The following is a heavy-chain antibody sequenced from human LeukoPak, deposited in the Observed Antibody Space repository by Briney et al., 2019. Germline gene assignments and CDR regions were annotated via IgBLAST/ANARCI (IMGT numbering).Heavy chain of an antibody. CDR2: IYYTGST. J-gene: IGHJ3*02. CDR1: GGSIISTDDY. Sequence: SETLSLTCTVSGGSIISTDDYWGWIRQPPGKRPEWIGSIYYTGSTYHNPSLKSRVTISEGPSKNQFSLKLRSVTAADTAVYYCAREDGTAMDNAFDIWSQGTMVTVSS. V-gene: IGHV4-39*07. D-gene: IGHD5-18*01. CDR3: AREDGTAMDNAFDI.